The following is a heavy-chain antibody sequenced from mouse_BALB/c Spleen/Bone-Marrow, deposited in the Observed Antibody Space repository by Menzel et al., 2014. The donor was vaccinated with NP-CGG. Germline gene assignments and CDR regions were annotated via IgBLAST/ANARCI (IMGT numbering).Heavy chain of an antibody. CDR1: GFSLTGYG. J-gene: IGHJ4*01. Sequence: VQLQQSGPGLVAPSQSLSITCTVSGFSLTGYGVNWVRQPPGKGLEWLGMIWDDGSTDYNSALKSRLSISKDNSKSQVFLKMNSLQTDDTARYYCARGGNYYAMDYWGQGTSVTVSS. V-gene: IGHV2-6-7*01. CDR2: IWDDGST. CDR3: ARGGNYYAMDY. D-gene: IGHD2-1*01.